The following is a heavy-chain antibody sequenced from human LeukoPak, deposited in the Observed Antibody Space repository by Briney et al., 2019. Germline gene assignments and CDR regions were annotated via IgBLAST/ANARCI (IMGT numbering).Heavy chain of an antibody. CDR3: AGENTIPYYYDSSGSPKVDY. J-gene: IGHJ4*02. CDR2: INPSGGST. V-gene: IGHV1-46*01. CDR1: GYTLTGYY. D-gene: IGHD3-22*01. Sequence: ASVKVSCKASGYTLTGYYMHWVRQAPGQGLEWMGIINPSGGSTSYAQKFQGRVTMTRDTSTSTVYMELSSLRSEDTAVYYCAGENTIPYYYDSSGSPKVDYWGQGTLVTVSS.